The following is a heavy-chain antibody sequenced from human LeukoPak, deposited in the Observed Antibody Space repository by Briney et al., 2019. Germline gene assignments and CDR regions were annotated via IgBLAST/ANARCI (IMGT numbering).Heavy chain of an antibody. J-gene: IGHJ4*02. V-gene: IGHV1-69*05. D-gene: IGHD2-2*01. CDR1: GGTFSSYA. CDR2: IIPIFGTA. CDR3: ARSYYCARDSTSCFYFDY. Sequence: SVKVSCKASGGTFSSYAISWVRQAPGQGLEWMGGIIPIFGTANYAQKFQGRVTITTDESTSTAYMELSSLRSEDTAVYYCARSYYCARDSTSCFYFDYWGQGTLVTVSS.